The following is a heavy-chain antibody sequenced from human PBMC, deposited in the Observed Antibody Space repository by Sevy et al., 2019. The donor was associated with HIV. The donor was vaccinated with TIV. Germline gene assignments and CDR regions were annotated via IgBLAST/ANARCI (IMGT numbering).Heavy chain of an antibody. V-gene: IGHV1-2*02. CDR3: ARVITMVRGANYGMDV. Sequence: ASVKVSCKASGYTFTGYYMHWVRQPPGQGLEWMGWINPNSGGTNYAQKFQGRVTMTRDTSISTAYMELSRLRSDDTAVYYCARVITMVRGANYGMDVWGQGTTVTVSS. CDR1: GYTFTGYY. CDR2: INPNSGGT. J-gene: IGHJ6*02. D-gene: IGHD3-10*01.